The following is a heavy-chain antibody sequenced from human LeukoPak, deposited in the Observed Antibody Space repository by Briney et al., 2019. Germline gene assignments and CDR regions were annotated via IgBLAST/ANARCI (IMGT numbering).Heavy chain of an antibody. V-gene: IGHV3-74*01. Sequence: GGSLRLSCAASGFTLNGYWMHWARQAPGEGLVWVSRIDPDGSTTNYAESVKGRFTTSRDNAKNTVYLQMNSLRAEDTALYYCTRVQAGRSGLMDVWGRGTTVTVSS. CDR2: IDPDGSTT. J-gene: IGHJ6*02. CDR1: GFTLNGYW. D-gene: IGHD2-8*02. CDR3: TRVQAGRSGLMDV.